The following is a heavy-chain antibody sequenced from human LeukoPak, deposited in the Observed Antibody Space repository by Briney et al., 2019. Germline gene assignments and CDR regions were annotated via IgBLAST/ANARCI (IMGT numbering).Heavy chain of an antibody. Sequence: SETLSLTCTVSSYSISSGYYWGWIRQSPGKGLEWIASINHSGITYYNPSLKSRVTISVDTSKNQFSLKLTSVTAADTAVYFCARASTAFDDWGQGTLVTVSS. CDR3: ARASTAFDD. CDR1: SYSISSGYY. V-gene: IGHV4-38-2*02. CDR2: INHSGIT. J-gene: IGHJ4*02.